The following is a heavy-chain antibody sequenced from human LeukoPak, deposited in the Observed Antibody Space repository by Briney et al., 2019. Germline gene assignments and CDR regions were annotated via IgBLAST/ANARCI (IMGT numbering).Heavy chain of an antibody. CDR1: GFALSTYS. Sequence: TGGSLRLSCTGSGFALSTYSMNWVRQAPGKGLEWVAYISGSSSPIYYAYSVKGRFTISRDNGKNSMYLLMNSLRDEDTAVYYCTREKGFGSGWFGYWGRGTLVTVSS. V-gene: IGHV3-48*02. D-gene: IGHD3-10*01. CDR2: ISGSSSPI. CDR3: TREKGFGSGWFGY. J-gene: IGHJ5*01.